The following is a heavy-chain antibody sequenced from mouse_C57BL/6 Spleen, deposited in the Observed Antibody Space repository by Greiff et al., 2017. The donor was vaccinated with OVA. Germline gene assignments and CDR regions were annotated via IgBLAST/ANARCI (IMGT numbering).Heavy chain of an antibody. CDR3: LYYDYDAGFAY. CDR2: IRNKANNHAT. Sequence: EVQLVESGGGLVQPGGSMKLSCAASGFTFSDAWMDWVRQSPEKGLEWVAEIRNKANNHATYYAESVKGRFTISRDDSKSSVYLQMNSLIAEDTGIYYCLYYDYDAGFAYWGQGTLVTVSA. J-gene: IGHJ3*01. CDR1: GFTFSDAW. V-gene: IGHV6-6*01. D-gene: IGHD2-4*01.